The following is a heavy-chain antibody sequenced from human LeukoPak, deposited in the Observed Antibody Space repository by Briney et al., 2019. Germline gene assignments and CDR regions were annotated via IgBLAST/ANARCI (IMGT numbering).Heavy chain of an antibody. J-gene: IGHJ3*02. CDR3: ARVFGWELRSDAFDI. V-gene: IGHV3-48*04. CDR2: ISSSSSTI. Sequence: GGSLRLSCAASGFTFSSYSMNWVRQAPGKELEWVSYISSSSSTIYYADSVKGRFTTSRDNAKNSLYLQMNSLRAEDTAVYYCARVFGWELRSDAFDIWGQGTMVTVSS. D-gene: IGHD1-26*01. CDR1: GFTFSSYS.